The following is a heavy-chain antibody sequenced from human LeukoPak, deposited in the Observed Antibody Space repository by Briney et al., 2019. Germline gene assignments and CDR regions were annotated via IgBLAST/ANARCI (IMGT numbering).Heavy chain of an antibody. CDR3: ASGITGT. J-gene: IGHJ5*02. CDR2: IKQDGSEK. V-gene: IGHV3-7*01. Sequence: GGSLRLSCAASGFTFSSYDMNWVRQAPGKGLEWVANIKQDGSEKYYVDSVKGRFTISRVNSKNTLYLQMNSLRVEDTALYYCASGITGTWGQGTLVIVSS. CDR1: GFTFSSYD. D-gene: IGHD1-20*01.